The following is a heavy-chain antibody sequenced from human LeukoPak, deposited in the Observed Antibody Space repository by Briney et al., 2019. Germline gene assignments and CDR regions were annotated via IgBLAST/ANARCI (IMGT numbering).Heavy chain of an antibody. Sequence: ASVSVSCTASGYTFTVYYINWVPQAPGQGLEGMGWISPNSGDTSYPQTFQGRVTMTRDTSISTAYMELSRLRFDDSAVYYCARGAAGDPYYFDYWGQGTLVSVSS. CDR2: ISPNSGDT. D-gene: IGHD7-27*01. CDR1: GYTFTVYY. CDR3: ARGAAGDPYYFDY. V-gene: IGHV1-2*02. J-gene: IGHJ4*02.